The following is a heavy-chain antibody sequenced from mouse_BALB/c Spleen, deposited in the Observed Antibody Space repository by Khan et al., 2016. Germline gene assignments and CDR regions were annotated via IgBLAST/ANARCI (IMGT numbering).Heavy chain of an antibody. V-gene: IGHV9-3-1*01. J-gene: IGHJ4*01. CDR3: AETYWSEPGGIAY. CDR2: INTYTGEP. Sequence: QIQLVQSGPELKKPGETVKISCKASGYTFTNYGMNWVKQAPGKDLKWMGWINTYTGEPTYADDFKGRFAFSLETSASTAYLQINNLRNEDTATXFEAETYWSEPGGIAYWGQGTSVTVSS. CDR1: GYTFTNYG.